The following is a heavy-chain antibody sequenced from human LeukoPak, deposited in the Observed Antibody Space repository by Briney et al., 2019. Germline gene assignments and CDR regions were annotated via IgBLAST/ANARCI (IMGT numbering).Heavy chain of an antibody. CDR2: ISSSGSYI. J-gene: IGHJ5*02. Sequence: PGGSLRLSCAASRFTFSSYSMNWVRQAPGKGLEWVSSISSSGSYIYYADSVKGRFTISRDNSKNTLYLQMNSLRAEDTAVYYCAKLTNSWFDPWGQGTLVAVSS. V-gene: IGHV3-21*01. D-gene: IGHD2-2*01. CDR3: AKLTNSWFDP. CDR1: RFTFSSYS.